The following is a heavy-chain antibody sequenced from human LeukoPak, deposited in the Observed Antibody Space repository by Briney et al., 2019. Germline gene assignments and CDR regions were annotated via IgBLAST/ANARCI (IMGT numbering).Heavy chain of an antibody. D-gene: IGHD5-12*01. Sequence: GGSLRLSCAASGFTFSSYSMNWVRQAPGKGLEWVSSISSSSSSIYYADSVKGRFTISRDNAKNSLYLQMNSLRAEDTAVYYCARGKEGLRFDYWGQGTLVTVSS. CDR2: ISSSSSSI. J-gene: IGHJ4*02. V-gene: IGHV3-21*01. CDR3: ARGKEGLRFDY. CDR1: GFTFSSYS.